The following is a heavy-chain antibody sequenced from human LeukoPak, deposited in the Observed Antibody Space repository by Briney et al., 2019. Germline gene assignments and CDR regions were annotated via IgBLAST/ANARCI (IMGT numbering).Heavy chain of an antibody. Sequence: GGSLRLSCAASGFTFSSYEMNWVRQAPGKGLEWVSYISSSSSYIYYADSVKGRFTISRDNAKNSLYLQMNSLRAEDTAVYYCAKDGREGELSPTTSPFDFWGQGTLVTVSS. CDR3: AKDGREGELSPTTSPFDF. D-gene: IGHD3-16*02. J-gene: IGHJ4*02. CDR2: ISSSSSYI. V-gene: IGHV3-21*05. CDR1: GFTFSSYE.